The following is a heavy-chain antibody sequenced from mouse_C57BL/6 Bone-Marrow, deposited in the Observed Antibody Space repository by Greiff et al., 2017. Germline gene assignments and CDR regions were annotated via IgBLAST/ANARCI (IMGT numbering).Heavy chain of an antibody. D-gene: IGHD1-1*01. V-gene: IGHV3-8*01. CDR3: ARSDYGSSYVYYAMDY. J-gene: IGHJ4*01. Sequence: EVKLVESGPGLAKPSQTLSLTCSVTGYSITSDYWNWIRKFPGNKLEYMGYISYSGSTYYNPSLKSRISITRDTSKNQYYLQLNSVTTEDTATYYCARSDYGSSYVYYAMDYWGQGTSVTVSS. CDR2: ISYSGST. CDR1: GYSITSDY.